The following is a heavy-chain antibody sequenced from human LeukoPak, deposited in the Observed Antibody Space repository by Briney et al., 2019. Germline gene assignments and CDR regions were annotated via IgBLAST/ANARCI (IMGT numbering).Heavy chain of an antibody. CDR1: GFTFSSYG. V-gene: IGHV3-33*06. CDR3: AKDHPSSTDDY. CDR2: IWYDGSNK. D-gene: IGHD6-13*01. J-gene: IGHJ4*02. Sequence: GGSLRLSCAASGFTFSSYGMHWVRQAPGKGLEWVAVIWYDGSNKYYADSVKGRFTISGDNSKNTLYLQMNSLRAEDTAVYYCAKDHPSSTDDYWGQGTLVTVSS.